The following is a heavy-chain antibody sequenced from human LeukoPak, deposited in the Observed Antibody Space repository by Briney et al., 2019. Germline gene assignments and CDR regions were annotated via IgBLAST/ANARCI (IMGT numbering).Heavy chain of an antibody. V-gene: IGHV3-23*01. J-gene: IGHJ5*02. CDR3: ARVQCGGDCPWSWFDP. CDR2: ISNGNT. Sequence: GGSLRLSCAASGFPFSNHAMSWVRQPPGKGLEWVAAISNGNTYYADFVRGRFAISRDDSKNMVYLQMNSLRDEDTAVYYCARVQCGGDCPWSWFDPWGQGTLVTVSS. D-gene: IGHD2-21*02. CDR1: GFPFSNHA.